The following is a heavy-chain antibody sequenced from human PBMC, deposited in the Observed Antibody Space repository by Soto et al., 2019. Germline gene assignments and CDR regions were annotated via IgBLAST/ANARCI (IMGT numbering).Heavy chain of an antibody. CDR2: IYHGGSI. CDR1: GGSISSSNW. Sequence: PSETLSLTCAVSGGSISSSNWWSWVRQPPGKGLEWIGEIYHGGSINYNPSLKSRVTISLDKSKNQFSLRLTSVTAADTAVYYCARRGGYYYDSSGYYLFDYWGQGTLVTVSS. J-gene: IGHJ4*02. D-gene: IGHD3-22*01. V-gene: IGHV4-4*02. CDR3: ARRGGYYYDSSGYYLFDY.